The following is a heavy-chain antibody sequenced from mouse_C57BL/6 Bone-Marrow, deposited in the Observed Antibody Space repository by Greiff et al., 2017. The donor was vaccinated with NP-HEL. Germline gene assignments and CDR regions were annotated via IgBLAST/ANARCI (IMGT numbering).Heavy chain of an antibody. D-gene: IGHD2-5*01. CDR3: ARAYYSTRFDD. CDR1: GYTFTSYW. J-gene: IGHJ2*01. Sequence: QVQLQQPGAELVMPGASVKLSCKASGYTFTSYWMHWVKQRPGQGLEWIGEIDPSDSYTNYNQKFKGKSTLTVDKSSSTAYMQLSSLTSEDSAVYYWARAYYSTRFDDWGQGTTLTVSS. CDR2: IDPSDSYT. V-gene: IGHV1-69*01.